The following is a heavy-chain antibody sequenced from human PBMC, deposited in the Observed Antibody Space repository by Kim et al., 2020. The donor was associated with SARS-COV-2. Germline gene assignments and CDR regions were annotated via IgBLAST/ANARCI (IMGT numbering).Heavy chain of an antibody. CDR3: ARDQSAGYSSSWNDY. Sequence: SGKGRFTISRNNSKNTLYLQMNSRRAEDTAVYYCARDQSAGYSSSWNDYWGQGTLVTVSS. J-gene: IGHJ4*02. D-gene: IGHD6-13*01. V-gene: IGHV3-30*07.